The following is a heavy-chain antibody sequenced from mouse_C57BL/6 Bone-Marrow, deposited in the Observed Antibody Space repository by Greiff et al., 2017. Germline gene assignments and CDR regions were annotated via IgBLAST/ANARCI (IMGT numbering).Heavy chain of an antibody. J-gene: IGHJ1*03. CDR1: GFTFSSYA. Sequence: EVMLVESGEGLVKPGGSLKLSCAASGFTFSSYAMSWVRQTPEQRLEWVAYISSGGDYIYYADTVKGRFTISRDNARNTLYLQMSSLKSEDTAMYYCTRDIYYYGSSSYWYFDVWCTGTTVTVSS. D-gene: IGHD1-1*01. V-gene: IGHV5-9-1*02. CDR3: TRDIYYYGSSSYWYFDV. CDR2: ISSGGDYI.